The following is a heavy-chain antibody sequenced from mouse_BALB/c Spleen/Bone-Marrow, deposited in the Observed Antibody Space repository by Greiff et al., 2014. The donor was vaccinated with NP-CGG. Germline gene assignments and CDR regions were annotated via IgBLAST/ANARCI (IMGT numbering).Heavy chain of an antibody. Sequence: VQLQQSGPELVKPGASVKISCKASGYSFTDYFMNWVKQSHGKSLEWIGRIYPYNGDTFYNQKFKGKATLTVDKSSSTAHMELRSLTSVDSAVYYSGSYGNAYWGQGTLVTVSA. CDR2: IYPYNGDT. J-gene: IGHJ3*01. D-gene: IGHD2-1*01. CDR1: GYSFTDYF. CDR3: GSYGNAY. V-gene: IGHV1-20*01.